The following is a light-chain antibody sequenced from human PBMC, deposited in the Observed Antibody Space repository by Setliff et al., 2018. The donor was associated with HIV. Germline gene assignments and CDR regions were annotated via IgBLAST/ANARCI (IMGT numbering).Light chain of an antibody. CDR3: SSYTSSSTHGI. V-gene: IGLV2-14*01. Sequence: QSALTQPASVSGSPGQSITISCTGTSSDVGGYNYVSWYQQHPGKAPKLMIYEVSNRPSGVSNRFSGSKSGNTASLTIPGLQAEDEADYYCSSYTSSSTHGIFGGGTKVTVL. CDR1: SSDVGGYNY. CDR2: EVS. J-gene: IGLJ2*01.